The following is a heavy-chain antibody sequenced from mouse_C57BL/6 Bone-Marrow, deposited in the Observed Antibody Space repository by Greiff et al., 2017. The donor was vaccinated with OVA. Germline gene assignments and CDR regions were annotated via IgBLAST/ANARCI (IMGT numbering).Heavy chain of an antibody. J-gene: IGHJ2*01. CDR1: GYTFTSYW. D-gene: IGHD5-1*01. V-gene: IGHV1-64*01. CDR2: IHPNSGST. Sequence: QVHVKQPGAELVKPGASVKLSCKASGYTFTSYWMHWVKQRPGQGLEWIGMIHPNSGSTNYNEKFKSKATLNVDKSSSTAYMQLSSLTSEDSAVYYCARRGVRGPLFDYWGQGTTLTVSS. CDR3: ARRGVRGPLFDY.